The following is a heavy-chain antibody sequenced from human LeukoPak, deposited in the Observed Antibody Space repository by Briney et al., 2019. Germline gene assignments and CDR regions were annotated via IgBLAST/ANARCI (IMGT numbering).Heavy chain of an antibody. J-gene: IGHJ4*02. CDR1: GFTFSSYS. V-gene: IGHV3-7*03. CDR2: IKPDGTTK. CDR3: ARSIPYGTTWYGRSDY. D-gene: IGHD6-13*01. Sequence: GGSLRLSCAVSGFTFSSYSMTWVRQAPGKGLEWVANIKPDGTTKFYVDSVKGRFTISRDNALNSLYLQMNSLRAEDTAIYYCARSIPYGTTWYGRSDYWGQGTLVTVSS.